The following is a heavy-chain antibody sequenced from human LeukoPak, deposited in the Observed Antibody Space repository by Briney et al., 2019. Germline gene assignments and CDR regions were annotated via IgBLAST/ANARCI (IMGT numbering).Heavy chain of an antibody. J-gene: IGHJ4*02. CDR2: IYHIGSS. CDR3: ARAGSGSRDYFDY. V-gene: IGHV4-38-2*01. CDR1: GYSISNGYY. D-gene: IGHD2-15*01. Sequence: SDTLSLTCAVSGYSISNGYYWGWIRQPPGKRLEWIVSIYHIGSSYYNPSLRSRGSFSVDTSKNHFSLKLTCVTAVDTAVYYCARAGSGSRDYFDYWGQGTLVSVSS.